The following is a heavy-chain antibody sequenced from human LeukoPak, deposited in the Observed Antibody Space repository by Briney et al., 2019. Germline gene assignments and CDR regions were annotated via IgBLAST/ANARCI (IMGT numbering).Heavy chain of an antibody. CDR1: GFTFDDYA. D-gene: IGHD3-22*01. J-gene: IGHJ4*02. CDR3: AKGQSYYYASSAPDY. Sequence: PGGSLRLSCAASGFTFDDYAMHWVRQAPGKGLEWVSGISWSSGSIGYADSVKGRFTISRDNAKNSLYLQMNSLRVEDTALYYCAKGQSYYYASSAPDYWGQGTLVTVSS. V-gene: IGHV3-9*01. CDR2: ISWSSGSI.